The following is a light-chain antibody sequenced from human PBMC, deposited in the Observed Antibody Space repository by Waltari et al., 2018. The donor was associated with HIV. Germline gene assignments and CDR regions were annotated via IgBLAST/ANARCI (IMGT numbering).Light chain of an antibody. CDR2: KAS. J-gene: IGKJ1*01. CDR1: QTISTW. Sequence: DIQLTQSPSALSASVGDTVTITCRASQTISTWLGWYQQKPGKAPKLLIDKASFLQSGVPARCSGIGSGTEFTLTISSLQPEDFATYYCQQYTTTWTFGRGTKVELK. CDR3: QQYTTTWT. V-gene: IGKV1-5*03.